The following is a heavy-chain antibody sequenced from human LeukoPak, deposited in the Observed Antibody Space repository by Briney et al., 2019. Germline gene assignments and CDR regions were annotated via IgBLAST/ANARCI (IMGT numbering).Heavy chain of an antibody. Sequence: ASVTVSCKASGYTFTGYYMHWVRQAPGQGVDGMGWINPNSGGTNYAQKFQGWVTMTRDTSISTAYMELSRLRSDDTAVYYCARQMRYYSSTSCYGNWFDPWGRGTLVTVSS. V-gene: IGHV1-2*04. CDR2: INPNSGGT. CDR1: GYTFTGYY. CDR3: ARQMRYYSSTSCYGNWFDP. J-gene: IGHJ5*02. D-gene: IGHD2-2*01.